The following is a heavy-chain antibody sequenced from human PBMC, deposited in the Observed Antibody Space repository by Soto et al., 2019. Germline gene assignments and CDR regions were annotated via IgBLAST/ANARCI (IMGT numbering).Heavy chain of an antibody. Sequence: DVQLLESGGGLVQPGGSLTLSCAASRFTFSDFAMSWVRQAPGKGLEWVSSIGGGGTDTYYADSVKGRCTISRDNSKNTLYLQMDSLRDEDTAVYYCAKDAVPYNGKWDWFDSWGQGTLVIVSS. V-gene: IGHV3-23*01. CDR2: IGGGGTDT. J-gene: IGHJ5*01. CDR1: RFTFSDFA. CDR3: AKDAVPYNGKWDWFDS. D-gene: IGHD1-20*01.